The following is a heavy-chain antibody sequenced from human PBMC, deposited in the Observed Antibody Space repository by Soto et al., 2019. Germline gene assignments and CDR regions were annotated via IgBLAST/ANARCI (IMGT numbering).Heavy chain of an antibody. J-gene: IGHJ4*02. CDR2: ISYDGNNE. Sequence: QVQLVESGGGVVQPGRSLRLSCAASGFTFSSYAIHWVRQAPGEGLEWVTLISYDGNNEYYADSVKGRFTISRDNSKNTVYLQMNSLRPEDTAVYSCARESTVVGGVLDCWGQGTLVTVSS. CDR3: ARESTVVGGVLDC. CDR1: GFTFSSYA. V-gene: IGHV3-30-3*01. D-gene: IGHD2-15*01.